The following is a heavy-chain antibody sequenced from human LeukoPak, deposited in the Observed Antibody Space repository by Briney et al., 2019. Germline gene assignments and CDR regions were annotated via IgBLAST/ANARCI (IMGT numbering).Heavy chain of an antibody. V-gene: IGHV1-2*02. CDR3: ARAPLRARLDY. CDR2: INPNSGGT. D-gene: IGHD3-10*01. Sequence: ASVQVSCKASGYTFTGYYMHWVRQAPGEGLEWMGWINPNSGGTNYAQKFQGRVTMTRDTSISTAYMELSRLRSDDTAVYYCARAPLRARLDYWGQGTLVTVSS. CDR1: GYTFTGYY. J-gene: IGHJ4*02.